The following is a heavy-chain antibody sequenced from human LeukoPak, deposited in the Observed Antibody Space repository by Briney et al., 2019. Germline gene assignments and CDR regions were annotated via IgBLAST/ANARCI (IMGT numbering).Heavy chain of an antibody. CDR3: ARGMAVAGTSGFDY. Sequence: PSETLSLTCAAYGGSFSGYYWSWIRQPPGKGLEWIGEINHSGSTNYNPSLKSRVTISVDTSKNQFSLKLSSVTAADTAVYYCARGMAVAGTSGFDYWGQGTLVTVSS. CDR1: GGSFSGYY. V-gene: IGHV4-34*01. CDR2: INHSGST. D-gene: IGHD6-19*01. J-gene: IGHJ4*02.